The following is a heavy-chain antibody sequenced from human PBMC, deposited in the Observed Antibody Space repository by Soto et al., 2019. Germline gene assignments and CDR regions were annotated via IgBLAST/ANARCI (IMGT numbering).Heavy chain of an antibody. CDR2: INPSGGSP. V-gene: IGHV1-46*03. J-gene: IGHJ4*02. CDR1: GYTFTSYY. Sequence: ASVKVSCKASGYTFTSYYIHWVRQAPGQGLEWMGIINPSGGSPDYAQKFQGRVTMTRDTSTSTVYMDLSSLRSEDTAVYYCAMGGEVPRHWGQGTPVTVSS. CDR3: AMGGEVPRH. D-gene: IGHD3-16*01.